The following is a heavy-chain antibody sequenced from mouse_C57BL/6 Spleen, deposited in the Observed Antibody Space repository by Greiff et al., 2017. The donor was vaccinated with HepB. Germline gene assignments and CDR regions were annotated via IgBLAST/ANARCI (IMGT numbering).Heavy chain of an antibody. CDR3: TRLDYGYFDV. Sequence: VQLQQSGAELVRPGASVTLSCKASGYTFTDYEMHWVKQTPVHGLEWIGAIDPETGGTAYNQKFKGKAILTADKSSSTAYMELRSLTSEDSAVYYCTRLDYGYFDVWGTGTTVTVSS. J-gene: IGHJ1*03. CDR1: GYTFTDYE. CDR2: IDPETGGT. V-gene: IGHV1-15*01.